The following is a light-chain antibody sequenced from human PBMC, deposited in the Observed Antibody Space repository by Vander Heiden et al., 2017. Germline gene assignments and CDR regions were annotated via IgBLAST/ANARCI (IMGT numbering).Light chain of an antibody. CDR3: RQYNNRSPLS. CDR2: GAS. CDR1: GSVSKN. Sequence: ETVMTQYPATLSASPVQKATLSFRASGSVSKNLAWYQHQPGQAPSLLIYGASTTVTGIPGRFSGSGSGTEFSLTISSLQSQEFAVSYCRQYNNRSPLSFGGGTKVEIK. V-gene: IGKV3-15*01. J-gene: IGKJ4*01.